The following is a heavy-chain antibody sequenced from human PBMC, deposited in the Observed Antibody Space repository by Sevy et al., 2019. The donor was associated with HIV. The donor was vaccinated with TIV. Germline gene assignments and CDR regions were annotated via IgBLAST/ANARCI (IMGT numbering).Heavy chain of an antibody. Sequence: ASVKVSCKASGYTFTSYGISWVRQAPGQGLEWMGWISAYNGNTNYAQKLQGRVTMTTDTSTSTAYMELRSLSSDDTAVYYCARDLPVWDSSSFYYYGMDVWGQGTTVTVSS. CDR1: GYTFTSYG. J-gene: IGHJ6*02. CDR3: ARDLPVWDSSSFYYYGMDV. D-gene: IGHD6-13*01. V-gene: IGHV1-18*01. CDR2: ISAYNGNT.